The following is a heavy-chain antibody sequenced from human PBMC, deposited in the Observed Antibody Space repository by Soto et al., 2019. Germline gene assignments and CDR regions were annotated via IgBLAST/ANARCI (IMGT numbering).Heavy chain of an antibody. CDR2: IYYSGST. J-gene: IGHJ6*02. Sequence: SETLSLTCTFSCGSIITYYWSWIRQPPGKGLEWIGYIYYSGSTSYDPSLKSRVTISVDTSKNQFSLKLRSVTAADTAVYYCASDRSSGWDQGYGMDVWGQGTTVTVSS. D-gene: IGHD6-19*01. CDR1: CGSIITYY. V-gene: IGHV4-59*01. CDR3: ASDRSSGWDQGYGMDV.